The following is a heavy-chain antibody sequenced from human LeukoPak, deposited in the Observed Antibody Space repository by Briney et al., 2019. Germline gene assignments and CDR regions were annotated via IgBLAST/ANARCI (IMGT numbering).Heavy chain of an antibody. D-gene: IGHD2-15*01. J-gene: IGHJ5*02. CDR2: ISPYNGNT. Sequence: ASVKVSCQASGYTFTTYGITWVRQAPGQGLEWMGWISPYNGNTNYAQNFQGRVTMTTVTSTSTAYMELRSLRSDDTAVYYCARGGAYCSGGSCPYNWFDPWGQGTLVTVSS. CDR3: ARGGAYCSGGSCPYNWFDP. CDR1: GYTFTTYG. V-gene: IGHV1-18*01.